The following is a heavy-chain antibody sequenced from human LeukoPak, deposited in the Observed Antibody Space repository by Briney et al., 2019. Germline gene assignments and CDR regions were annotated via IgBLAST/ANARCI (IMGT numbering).Heavy chain of an antibody. V-gene: IGHV7-4-1*02. CDR2: IDTITGNP. CDR1: GYIFTSNA. CDR3: TRGHTRGYSRNEY. J-gene: IGHJ4*02. Sequence: ASVKVSCKASGYIFTSNAMHWVRQAPGQGREGMGWIDTITGNPTYAQGFTGRVVFSLDTSVSTAYLQISSLKAEDTAVYYCTRGHTRGYSRNEYWGQGTLVTVSS. D-gene: IGHD5-12*01.